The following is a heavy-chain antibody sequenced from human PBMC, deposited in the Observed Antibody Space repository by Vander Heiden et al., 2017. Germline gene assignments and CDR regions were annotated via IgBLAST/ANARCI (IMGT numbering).Heavy chain of an antibody. D-gene: IGHD2-15*01. CDR1: GFPFTAPD. Sequence: EVQLVESGGGLVKPGGSLRLSCAASGFPFTAPDMNWVRQAPGKGLEWVSLISSSSPIYYADSVKGRFTISRDNAKNSLYLQMNSLRAEDTAVYYCARGRMTIVVVGADNWFDPWGQGTLVTVSS. CDR2: ISSSSPI. V-gene: IGHV3-48*04. J-gene: IGHJ5*02. CDR3: ARGRMTIVVVGADNWFDP.